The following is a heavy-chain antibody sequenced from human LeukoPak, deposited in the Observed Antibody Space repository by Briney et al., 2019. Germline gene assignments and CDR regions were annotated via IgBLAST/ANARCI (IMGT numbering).Heavy chain of an antibody. D-gene: IGHD1-1*01. Sequence: GESLKISCMGSGYRFTTDWIDWVRQVPGKGLEWMGLIQPADSQTRYNPSFQGQVTLSDDKSINTAYLQWSSLRPSDTAIYYCARRLRTGGFDIWGQGTEVTVSS. V-gene: IGHV5-51*01. J-gene: IGHJ3*02. CDR3: ARRLRTGGFDI. CDR1: GYRFTTDW. CDR2: IQPADSQT.